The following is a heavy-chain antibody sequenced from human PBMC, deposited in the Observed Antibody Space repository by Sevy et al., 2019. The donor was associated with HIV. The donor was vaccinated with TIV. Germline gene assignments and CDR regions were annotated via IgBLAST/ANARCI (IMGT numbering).Heavy chain of an antibody. CDR3: AHWLYGDYVTNFDC. CDR2: IYWDDEK. V-gene: IGHV2-5*02. D-gene: IGHD4-17*01. CDR1: GISLSTSGMG. J-gene: IGHJ4*02. Sequence: SGPTLVNPTQTLTLTCTFSGISLSTSGMGVGWIRQPPGKALEWLAPIYWDDEKRYSPSLKSRLTITKDTSKNQVVLTMTNMDPVDTATYYCAHWLYGDYVTNFDCWGQGTLVTVSS.